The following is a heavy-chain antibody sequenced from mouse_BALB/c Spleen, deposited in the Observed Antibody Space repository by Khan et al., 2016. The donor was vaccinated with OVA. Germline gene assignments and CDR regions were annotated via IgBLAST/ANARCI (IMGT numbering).Heavy chain of an antibody. D-gene: IGHD2-14*01. J-gene: IGHJ2*01. CDR1: GFTFSSYA. Sequence: EVELVESGGGSVKPGGSLKLSCAVSGFTFSSYAMSWVRQTPEKRLEWVASISSGGSTYYPDSVKGRFIISRDNARNILYLQMSSLRSEDMAMYYCAREAYRYDEYYFDYWGQGTTLTASS. V-gene: IGHV5-6-5*01. CDR2: ISSGGST. CDR3: AREAYRYDEYYFDY.